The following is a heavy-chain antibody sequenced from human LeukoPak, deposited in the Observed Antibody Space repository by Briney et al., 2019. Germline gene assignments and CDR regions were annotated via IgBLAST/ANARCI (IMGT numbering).Heavy chain of an antibody. D-gene: IGHD2-2*01. CDR3: ARGLPATLLDY. V-gene: IGHV3-11*01. CDR2: ISSSGSTI. CDR1: GFIFGDYW. J-gene: IGHJ4*02. Sequence: GGSLRLSCVASGFIFGDYWMRWVRQAPGKGLEWVSHISSSGSTIYYADSVKGRFTISRDNAKNSLYLQMNSLRAEDTAVYYCARGLPATLLDYWGQGTLVTVSS.